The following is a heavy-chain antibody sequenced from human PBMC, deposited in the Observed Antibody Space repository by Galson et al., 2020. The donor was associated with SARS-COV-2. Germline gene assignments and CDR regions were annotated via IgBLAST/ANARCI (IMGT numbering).Heavy chain of an antibody. CDR1: GFTFTTYW. D-gene: IGHD6-13*01. V-gene: IGHV3-7*03. J-gene: IGHJ3*02. CDR3: ARDAGDGFDI. Sequence: LSLTCAASGFTFTTYWMNWVRQAPGKGLEWVANVKQDGSEINYVDSVKGRFTISRDNAKTSLYLQMNSLRAEDTAVYYCARDAGDGFDIWGQGTMVTVSS. CDR2: VKQDGSEI.